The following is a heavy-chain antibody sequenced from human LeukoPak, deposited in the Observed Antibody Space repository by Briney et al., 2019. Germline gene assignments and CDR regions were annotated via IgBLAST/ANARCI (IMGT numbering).Heavy chain of an antibody. J-gene: IGHJ4*02. CDR3: TRTYNIRYFDT. Sequence: PGRSLRLACAASGFIFSSYGMHWVRQAPGKGLEWVAVIWSDASNTYYVDSVKGRFTISRDNSKNTLFLQMNSLRAEDTAVYYCTRTYNIRYFDTWGQGTLVTVSS. D-gene: IGHD3-9*01. CDR1: GFIFSSYG. CDR2: IWSDASNT. V-gene: IGHV3-33*01.